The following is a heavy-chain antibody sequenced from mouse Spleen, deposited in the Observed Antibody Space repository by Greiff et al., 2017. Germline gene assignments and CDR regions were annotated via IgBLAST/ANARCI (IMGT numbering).Heavy chain of an antibody. CDR2: INPNNGGT. Sequence: EVQLQESGPELVKPGASVKISCKASGYTFTDYYMNWVKQSHGKSLEWIGDINPNNGGTSYNQKFKGKATLTVDKSSSTAYMELRSLTSEDSAVYYCARGDYYGRDYWGQGTTLTVSS. V-gene: IGHV1-26*01. CDR1: GYTFTDYY. J-gene: IGHJ2*01. D-gene: IGHD1-1*01. CDR3: ARGDYYGRDY.